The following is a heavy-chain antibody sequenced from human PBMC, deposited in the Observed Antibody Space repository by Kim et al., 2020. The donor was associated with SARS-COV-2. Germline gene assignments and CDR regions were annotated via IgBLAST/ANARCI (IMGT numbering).Heavy chain of an antibody. CDR3: ARMLSDGDYYYGMDV. D-gene: IGHD2-8*01. CDR2: IGTAGDT. V-gene: IGHV3-13*01. Sequence: GGSLRLSCAASGFTFSSYDMHWVRQATGKGLEWVSAIGTAGDTYYPGSVKGRFTISRENAKNSLYLQMNSLRAGDTAVYYCARMLSDGDYYYGMDVWGQGTTVTVSS. J-gene: IGHJ6*02. CDR1: GFTFSSYD.